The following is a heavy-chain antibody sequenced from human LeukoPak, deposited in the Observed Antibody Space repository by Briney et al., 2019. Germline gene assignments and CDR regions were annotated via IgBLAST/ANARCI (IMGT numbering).Heavy chain of an antibody. CDR3: ARDREYSSGWYTHYFDY. V-gene: IGHV4-61*01. J-gene: IGHJ4*02. D-gene: IGHD6-19*01. Sequence: SETLSLTCTVSGGSVSSGSYYCTWIRQPPGKGLEWIGYIYYSGCTNYNPSLKSRVTISVDMTKNQFSLKLSSVTAADTAVYYCARDREYSSGWYTHYFDYWGQGTLVTVSS. CDR2: IYYSGCT. CDR1: GGSVSSGSYY.